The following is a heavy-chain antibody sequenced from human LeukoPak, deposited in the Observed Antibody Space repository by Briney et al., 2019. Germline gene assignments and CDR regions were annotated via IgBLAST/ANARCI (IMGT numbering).Heavy chain of an antibody. CDR1: GFTFSDYY. CDR2: ISPSSSST. Sequence: GGSLRLSCTASGFTFSDYYMTWIRQAPGKGLEWLSYISPSSSSTIYADPVKGRFTISRDNAKNSLYLQMDSLRAEDTAVYYCARERRLSDWGQGTLVTVSS. J-gene: IGHJ4*02. D-gene: IGHD6-25*01. CDR3: ARERRLSD. V-gene: IGHV3-11*06.